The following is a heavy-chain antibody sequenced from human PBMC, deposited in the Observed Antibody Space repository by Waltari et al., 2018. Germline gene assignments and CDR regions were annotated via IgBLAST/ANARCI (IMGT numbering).Heavy chain of an antibody. CDR1: GDSLRSSNYY. CDR2: IYYSGTT. J-gene: IGHJ4*02. Sequence: QLQLQESGPGLVKPSETLSLTCTVSGDSLRSSNYYWGWIRQPPRKGLEWIGSIYYSGTTHFNPSLKSRVTMSVDTSKNQFSLKLSSVTAADTAVYYCARLYGSGSPAHFDSWGQGTLVTVSS. V-gene: IGHV4-39*01. D-gene: IGHD3-10*01. CDR3: ARLYGSGSPAHFDS.